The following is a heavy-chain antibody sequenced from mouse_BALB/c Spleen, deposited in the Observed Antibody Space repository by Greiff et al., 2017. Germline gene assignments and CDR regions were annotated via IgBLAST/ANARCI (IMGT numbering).Heavy chain of an antibody. V-gene: IGHV5-6-3*01. CDR3: ARDDDYGYAMDY. J-gene: IGHJ4*01. CDR2: INSNGGST. CDR1: GFTFSSYG. D-gene: IGHD2-4*01. Sequence: EVMLVESGGGLVQPGGSLKLSCAASGFTFSSYGMSWVRQTPDKRLELVATINSNGGSTYYPDSVKGRFTISRDNAKNTLYLQMSSLKSEDTAMYYCARDDDYGYAMDYWGQGTSVTVSS.